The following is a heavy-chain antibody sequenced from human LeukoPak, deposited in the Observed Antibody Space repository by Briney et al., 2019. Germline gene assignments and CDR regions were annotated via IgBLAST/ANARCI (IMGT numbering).Heavy chain of an antibody. CDR3: ANDLRDY. CDR1: GFTFSTYS. CDR2: ISSSSSTI. Sequence: GGSLRLSCAASGFTFSTYSMNWVRQAPGKGLEWVLYISSSSSTIYYADSVKGRFTISRDNSKNTLYLQMNSLRAEDTAVYYCANDLRDYWGQGTLVTVSS. J-gene: IGHJ4*02. V-gene: IGHV3-48*01. D-gene: IGHD1-1*01.